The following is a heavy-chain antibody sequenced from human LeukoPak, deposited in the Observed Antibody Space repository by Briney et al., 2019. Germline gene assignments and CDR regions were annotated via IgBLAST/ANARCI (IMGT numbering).Heavy chain of an antibody. Sequence: GGSLRLSCGASGFTISRFWMTWVRQAPGKGLEGVANIQQDGSEKYYVDSVKGRFTISRDNAKNLLYLRMNSLRAEDTALYHCAAYSSSSGWLDPWGQGTLVIVSS. CDR2: IQQDGSEK. J-gene: IGHJ5*02. V-gene: IGHV3-7*05. D-gene: IGHD6-6*01. CDR3: AAYSSSSGWLDP. CDR1: GFTISRFW.